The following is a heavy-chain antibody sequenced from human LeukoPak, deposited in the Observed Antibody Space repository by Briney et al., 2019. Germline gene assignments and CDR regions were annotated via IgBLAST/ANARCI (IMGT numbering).Heavy chain of an antibody. Sequence: SETLSLTCTISNGSISDDYWSWIRQPPGKGLEWIGYIYYSGSTNYSPSLRSRVTISVDRSKNQVSLILSSLTAADTAVYYCARDLDYTEMAFDIWGQGTMVTVSS. CDR1: NGSISDDY. V-gene: IGHV4-59*01. D-gene: IGHD4-11*01. CDR3: ARDLDYTEMAFDI. CDR2: IYYSGST. J-gene: IGHJ3*02.